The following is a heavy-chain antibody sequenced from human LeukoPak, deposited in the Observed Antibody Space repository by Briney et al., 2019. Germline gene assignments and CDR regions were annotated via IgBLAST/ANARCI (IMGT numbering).Heavy chain of an antibody. CDR3: ARVWRIAAAGQPLDY. Sequence: PGGSLRLSCAASGFTFSSYSMNWVRQAPGKGLEWVSYISSSSSTIYYADSVKGRFTISRDNAKNSLYLQMNSLRAEDTAVYYCARVWRIAAAGQPLDYWGQGTLVTVSS. CDR2: ISSSSSTI. D-gene: IGHD6-13*01. V-gene: IGHV3-48*04. CDR1: GFTFSSYS. J-gene: IGHJ4*02.